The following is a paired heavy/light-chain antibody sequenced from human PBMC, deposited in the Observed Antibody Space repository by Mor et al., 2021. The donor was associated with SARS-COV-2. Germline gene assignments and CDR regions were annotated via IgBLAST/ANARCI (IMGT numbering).Heavy chain of an antibody. CDR2: ISSSRNTI. Sequence: DVQLVESGGGLVQPGGSLRLSCAASGFPFRSYEMNWVRQAPGKGLEWVSYISSSRNTIHYAASVKGRFTVSRDNAKNSIYLQMNSLRAEDTAVYYCVRVDFGVLNRFDSWGQGTLVTVSS. CDR1: GFPFRSYE. J-gene: IGHJ4*02. CDR3: VRVDFGVLNRFDS. D-gene: IGHD3-3*01. V-gene: IGHV3-48*03.
Light chain of an antibody. Sequence: QSALTQPASVSGSPGQSITISCTGTNSDVGSYNLVSWFQHHPGMPPKLIIYEVYKRPSEISNRFSGSKSGNTASLTISGLQAEDEAEYHCCSYADGDTLIIFGGGTKLTVL. J-gene: IGLJ2*01. CDR3: CSYADGDTLII. CDR1: NSDVGSYNL. CDR2: EVY. V-gene: IGLV2-23*02.